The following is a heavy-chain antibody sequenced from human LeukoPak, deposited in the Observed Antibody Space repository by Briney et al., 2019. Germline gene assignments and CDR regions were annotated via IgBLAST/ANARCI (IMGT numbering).Heavy chain of an antibody. D-gene: IGHD2-2*01. V-gene: IGHV4-59*01. Sequence: SETLSLTCAVYGGSFSGYYWSWIRQPPGKGLEWIGYIYYSGSTNYNPSLKSRVTISVDTSKNQFSLKLSSVTAADTAVYYCAREEEYCSSTSCYGSLDPWGQGTLVTVSS. CDR3: AREEEYCSSTSCYGSLDP. J-gene: IGHJ5*02. CDR2: IYYSGST. CDR1: GGSFSGYY.